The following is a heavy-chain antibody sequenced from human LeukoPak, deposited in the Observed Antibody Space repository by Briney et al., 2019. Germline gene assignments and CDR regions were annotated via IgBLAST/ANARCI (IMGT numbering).Heavy chain of an antibody. V-gene: IGHV1-8*01. CDR2: MNPNSGNT. Sequence: ASVKVSCKASGYTFTSYDINWVRQATGQGLEWMGWMNPNSGNTGYAQKFQGRVTMTRNTSISTAYMELSSLRSEDTAVYYCARVKRQAAAGTGWSGPWGQRPLGTVSS. CDR1: GYTFTSYD. CDR3: ARVKRQAAAGTGWSGP. J-gene: IGHJ5*02. D-gene: IGHD6-13*01.